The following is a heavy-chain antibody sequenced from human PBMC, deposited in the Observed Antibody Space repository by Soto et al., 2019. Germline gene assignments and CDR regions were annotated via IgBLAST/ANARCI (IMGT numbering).Heavy chain of an antibody. J-gene: IGHJ6*04. CDR3: ARYVMDV. Sequence: ASVKVSCKASGYSFMSWSLHWVRQAPGQRLEWMGWINTGNGDTKYSQKFQGRVTFTRDTPASTAYMELSSLRSEDTAVYYCARYVMDVWGKGTKVTVS. CDR1: GYSFMSWS. V-gene: IGHV1-3*04. CDR2: INTGNGDT.